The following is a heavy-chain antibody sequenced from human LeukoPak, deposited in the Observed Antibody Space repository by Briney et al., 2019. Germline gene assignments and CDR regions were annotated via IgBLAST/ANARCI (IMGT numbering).Heavy chain of an antibody. CDR1: GYTFTGYS. CDR3: ARGSRNHFDF. J-gene: IGHJ4*02. CDR2: INPNSGGT. V-gene: IGHV1-2*02. Sequence: ASVKVSCKASGYTFTGYSVHWVRQAPGQGLEWMGWINPNSGGTNYAQKFQGRVTMTRDTSITTAYTELSSLRYDDTAVYYCARGSRNHFDFWGQGTLVTVSS. D-gene: IGHD2-15*01.